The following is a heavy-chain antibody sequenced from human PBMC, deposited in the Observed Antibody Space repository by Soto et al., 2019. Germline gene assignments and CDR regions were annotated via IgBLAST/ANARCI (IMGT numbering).Heavy chain of an antibody. D-gene: IGHD4-17*01. J-gene: IGHJ6*02. CDR1: GFTFSSYG. CDR3: AKVYGDYDYYYYYGMDV. V-gene: IGHV3-30*18. CDR2: ISYDGSNK. Sequence: GGSLRLSCAASGFTFSSYGMHWVRQAPGKGLEWVAVISYDGSNKYYADSVKGRFTISRDNSKNTLYLQMNSLRAEDTAVYYCAKVYGDYDYYYYYGMDVWGQGTTVTVSS.